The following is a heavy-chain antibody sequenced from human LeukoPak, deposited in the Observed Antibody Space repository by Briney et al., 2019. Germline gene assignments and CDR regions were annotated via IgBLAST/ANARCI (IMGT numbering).Heavy chain of an antibody. CDR3: ARVGGLWGVAAAIVY. CDR1: GYTFTSYG. D-gene: IGHD2-2*02. V-gene: IGHV1-18*01. J-gene: IGHJ4*02. Sequence: ASVKVSCKASGYTFTSYGISWVRQAPGQGLEWMGWISAYNGNTNYAQKLQGRVTMTTDTSTSTAYMELRSLRSDETAVYYCARVGGLWGVAAAIVYWGQGTLVTVSS. CDR2: ISAYNGNT.